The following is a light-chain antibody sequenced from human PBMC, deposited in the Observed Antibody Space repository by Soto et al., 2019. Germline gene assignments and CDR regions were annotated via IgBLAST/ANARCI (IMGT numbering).Light chain of an antibody. CDR2: AAT. J-gene: IGKJ1*01. V-gene: IGKV1-39*01. CDR1: QRITTY. Sequence: DIRISQSPSSLSASIGDRVTITFRASQRITTYLNWYQQRPGKAPSLLIYAATYLRSGVPSRFSGSGSGTEFTLTIDGLQPDDFATYFCPQTPTTPWPFAQGTNVDI. CDR3: PQTPTTPWP.